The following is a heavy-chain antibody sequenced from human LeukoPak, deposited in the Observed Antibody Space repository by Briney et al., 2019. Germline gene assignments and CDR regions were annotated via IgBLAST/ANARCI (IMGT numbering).Heavy chain of an antibody. V-gene: IGHV3-30*02. CDR1: GFTFSSYG. D-gene: IGHD6-19*01. Sequence: GGSLRLSCAASGFTFSSYGMHWVRQAPGKGLEWVAFIRYDGSNKYYADSVKGRFTISRDNSKNTLYLQMNSLRAEDTAVYYCAKDLGSIAVAGTIDYWGQGTLVTVSS. CDR2: IRYDGSNK. CDR3: AKDLGSIAVAGTIDY. J-gene: IGHJ4*02.